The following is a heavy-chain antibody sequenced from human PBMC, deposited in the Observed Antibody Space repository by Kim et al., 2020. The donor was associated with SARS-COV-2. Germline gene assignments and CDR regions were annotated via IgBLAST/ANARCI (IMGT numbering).Heavy chain of an antibody. CDR2: IWYDGSNK. V-gene: IGHV3-33*01. Sequence: GGSLRLSCAASGFTFSSYGMHWVRQAPGKGLEWVAVIWYDGSNKYYADSVKGRFTISRDNSKNTLYLQMNSLRAEDTAVYYCARGPVVPARYGMDVWGQGTTVTVSS. CDR3: ARGPVVPARYGMDV. J-gene: IGHJ6*02. CDR1: GFTFSSYG. D-gene: IGHD2-2*01.